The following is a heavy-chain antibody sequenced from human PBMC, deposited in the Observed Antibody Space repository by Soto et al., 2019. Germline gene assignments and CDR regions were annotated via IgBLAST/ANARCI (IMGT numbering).Heavy chain of an antibody. CDR2: IYSSGST. CDR1: GGSISSGGYS. CDR3: ARDHPHSYGVYYFDY. Sequence: SETLSLTCGVSGGSISSGGYSWSWIRQPPGKGLEWIGYIYSSGSTHYNPSLQNRVTISIDTSKNQVSLKVNSVTAADTAVYYCARDHPHSYGVYYFDYWGQGTPVTVSS. D-gene: IGHD5-18*01. J-gene: IGHJ4*02. V-gene: IGHV4-61*08.